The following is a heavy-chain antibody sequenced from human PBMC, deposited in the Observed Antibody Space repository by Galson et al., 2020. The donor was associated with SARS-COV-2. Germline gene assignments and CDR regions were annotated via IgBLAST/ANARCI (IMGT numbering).Heavy chain of an antibody. J-gene: IGHJ4*02. Sequence: GESLKISCAASGFTFSSYWMHWVRQAPGKGLVWVSRINNDGRSTSYADSVKGRFTISRDNAKNTLYLQMNSLRAEDTAVYYCARFQSSSWYGFDYWGQGTLVTVSS. D-gene: IGHD6-13*01. CDR3: ARFQSSSWYGFDY. CDR1: GFTFSSYW. CDR2: INNDGRST. V-gene: IGHV3-74*01.